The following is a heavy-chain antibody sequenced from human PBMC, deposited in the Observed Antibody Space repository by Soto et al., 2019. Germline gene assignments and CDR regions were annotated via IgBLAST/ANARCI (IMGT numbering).Heavy chain of an antibody. Sequence: ASVKVSCKASGYTFTSYGISWVRQAPGQGLEWMGWISAYNGNTNYAQKLQGRVTMTTDTSTSTAYMELRSLRSDDTAVYYCARDSYVYVLIWFGELSPFDYWGQGTVGT. CDR3: ARDSYVYVLIWFGELSPFDY. V-gene: IGHV1-18*04. CDR2: ISAYNGNT. J-gene: IGHJ4*02. D-gene: IGHD3-10*01. CDR1: GYTFTSYG.